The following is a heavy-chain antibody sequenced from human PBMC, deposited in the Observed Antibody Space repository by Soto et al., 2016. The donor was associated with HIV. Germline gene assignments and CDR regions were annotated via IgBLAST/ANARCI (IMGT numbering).Heavy chain of an antibody. Sequence: EVQLVESGGGLVQPGGSLRLSCAASGFTVSSNYITWVRQAPGKGLEWVSVIYSGGSTYYADSVKGRFTISRDNSKNTLYLQMNSLRVEDTAVYYCARGPYSSSWYGMDVWGQGTTVTVSS. CDR3: ARGPYSSSWYGMDV. CDR2: IYSGGST. V-gene: IGHV3-66*01. CDR1: GFTVSSNY. D-gene: IGHD6-13*01. J-gene: IGHJ6*02.